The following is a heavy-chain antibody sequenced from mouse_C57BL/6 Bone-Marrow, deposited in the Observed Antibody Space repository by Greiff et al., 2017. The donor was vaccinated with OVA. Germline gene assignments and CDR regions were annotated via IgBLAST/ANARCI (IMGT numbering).Heavy chain of an antibody. CDR3: ARDYGSSYGYWYFDV. D-gene: IGHD1-1*01. J-gene: IGHJ1*03. CDR1: GYTFTSYW. CDR2: IDPSDSYT. Sequence: QVQLQQPGAELAMPGASVKLSCKASGYTFTSYWMHWVKQRPGQGLEWIEEIDPSDSYTNYNQKFKGKSTLTVDKSSSTAYMQLSSLTSEDSAVYYCARDYGSSYGYWYFDVWGTGTTVTVSS. V-gene: IGHV1-69*01.